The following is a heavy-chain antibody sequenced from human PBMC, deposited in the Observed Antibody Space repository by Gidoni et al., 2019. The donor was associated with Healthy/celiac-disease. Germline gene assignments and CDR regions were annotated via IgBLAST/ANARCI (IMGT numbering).Heavy chain of an antibody. J-gene: IGHJ5*02. CDR2: INPSGGST. V-gene: IGHV1-46*01. D-gene: IGHD6-13*01. CDR1: GYTFTSYY. CDR3: ARALGIALFDP. Sequence: QVQLVQSGAEVKKPGASVKVSCKASGYTFTSYYMHWVRQAPGQGLEWMGTINPSGGSTSYARKFQGRVTMTRDTSTSTVYMELSSLRSEDTAVYYCARALGIALFDPWGQGTLVTVSS.